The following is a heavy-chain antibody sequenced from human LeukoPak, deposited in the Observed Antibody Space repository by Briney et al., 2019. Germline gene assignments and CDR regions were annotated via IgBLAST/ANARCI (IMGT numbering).Heavy chain of an antibody. V-gene: IGHV1-2*02. J-gene: IGHJ6*02. D-gene: IGHD3-10*01. CDR1: GGTFSSHT. Sequence: ASVKVSCKASGGTFSSHTVTWVRQAPGQGLEWMGRISPTRGGTKYAQKFLGRVSMTRDTSISTSYMELSSLRPDDTAVYYCASLEYASGSSNSYYYYDGRDIWGQGTMVTVSS. CDR2: ISPTRGGT. CDR3: ASLEYASGSSNSYYYYDGRDI.